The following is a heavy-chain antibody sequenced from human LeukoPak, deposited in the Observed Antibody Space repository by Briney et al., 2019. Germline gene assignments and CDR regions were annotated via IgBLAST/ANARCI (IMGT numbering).Heavy chain of an antibody. J-gene: IGHJ6*02. CDR1: GGSFSGYY. Sequence: TPSETLSLTCAVYGGSFSGYYWSWIRQPPGKGLEWIGEINHSGSTNYNPSLKSRVTISVDTSKNQFSLKLSSVTAADTAVYYCARVPTIWSGYYPVSLSAPPNKYGMDVWGQGTTVTVSS. V-gene: IGHV4-34*01. CDR2: INHSGST. D-gene: IGHD3-3*01. CDR3: ARVPTIWSGYYPVSLSAPPNKYGMDV.